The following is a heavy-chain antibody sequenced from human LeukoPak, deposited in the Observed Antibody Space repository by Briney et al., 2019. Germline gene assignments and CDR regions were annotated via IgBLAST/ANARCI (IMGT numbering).Heavy chain of an antibody. V-gene: IGHV3-74*01. CDR1: GFTLSGYW. Sequence: GGSLRLSCAASGFTLSGYWIHWVRQAPGKGLVWVSRITSDGSTTSYADSVKGRFTVSRDNAKNTLFLQMSSLRAEDTAVYYCARGQLRCPDYWGQGTLVTVSS. J-gene: IGHJ4*02. CDR3: ARGQLRCPDY. CDR2: ITSDGSTT. D-gene: IGHD4-17*01.